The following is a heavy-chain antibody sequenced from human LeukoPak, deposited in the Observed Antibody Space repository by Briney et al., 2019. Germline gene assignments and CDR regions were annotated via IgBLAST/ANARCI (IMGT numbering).Heavy chain of an antibody. CDR2: IYSGITT. CDR3: ARGLYQQLVLDY. D-gene: IGHD6-13*01. Sequence: GGSLRLSCAASGFTFSSYSMNWVRQAPGKGLEWVSVIYSGITTYYADSVKGRFTISRDNSKNTLYLQMNSLRTEDTAVYYCARGLYQQLVLDYWGQGTLVTVSS. CDR1: GFTFSSYS. J-gene: IGHJ4*02. V-gene: IGHV3-53*01.